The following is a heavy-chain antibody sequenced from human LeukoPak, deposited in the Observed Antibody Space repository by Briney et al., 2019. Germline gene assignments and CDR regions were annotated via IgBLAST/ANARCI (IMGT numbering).Heavy chain of an antibody. CDR1: GFTVNSNY. CDR2: IYSGGET. V-gene: IGHV3-66*01. CDR3: TRDRGSYYYDTGY. J-gene: IGHJ4*02. D-gene: IGHD3-22*01. Sequence: QSGGSLRLSCAASGFTVNSNYMTWVRQAPGKGLEWVSVIYSGGETYYADSVKGRFTISRDISKNKLYLQMRSLRAEDTAVYYRTRDRGSYYYDTGYWGQGTLVTVSS.